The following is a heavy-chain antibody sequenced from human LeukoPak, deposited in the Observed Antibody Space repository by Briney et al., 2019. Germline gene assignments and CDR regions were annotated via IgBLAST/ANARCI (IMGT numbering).Heavy chain of an antibody. CDR1: GFTFSNYY. V-gene: IGHV3-11*01. Sequence: GGSLRLSCVASGFTFSNYYMSWVRQAPGKGLEWISYITRSGGFYADSVKGRFTISRDNAKSSLYLQMNSLRFEDTAVYYCARDGDTTSKVDYLGQGTLVTVSS. CDR3: ARDGDTTSKVDY. D-gene: IGHD7-27*01. CDR2: ITRSGG. J-gene: IGHJ4*02.